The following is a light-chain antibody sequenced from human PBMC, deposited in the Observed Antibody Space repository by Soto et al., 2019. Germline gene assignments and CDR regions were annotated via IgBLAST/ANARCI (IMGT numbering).Light chain of an antibody. CDR2: AAS. V-gene: IGKV1-9*01. Sequence: IQLTQTPSSLSASVGDRVTITCRASQGISSYLAWYQQKPGKAPKLLIYAASTLQSGVPSRFSGSGSGTDFTLTCSSLQPEDFATYYCQELNSYPQTFGPGTKVYIK. CDR1: QGISSY. CDR3: QELNSYPQT. J-gene: IGKJ3*01.